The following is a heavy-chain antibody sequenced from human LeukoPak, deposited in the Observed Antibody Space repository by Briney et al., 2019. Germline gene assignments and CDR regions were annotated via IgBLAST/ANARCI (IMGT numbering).Heavy chain of an antibody. D-gene: IGHD5-18*01. CDR3: ARVRSGYSHENYFDY. CDR2: ISGSGSTI. CDR1: GFTFSNYE. Sequence: GGSLRLSCAASGFTFSNYEMNWVRQAPGKGLEWVSYISGSGSTIYYTDSVKGRFTISRDNAKDSLYLQMNSLRAEDTAVYYCARVRSGYSHENYFDYWGQGTLVTVSS. J-gene: IGHJ4*02. V-gene: IGHV3-48*03.